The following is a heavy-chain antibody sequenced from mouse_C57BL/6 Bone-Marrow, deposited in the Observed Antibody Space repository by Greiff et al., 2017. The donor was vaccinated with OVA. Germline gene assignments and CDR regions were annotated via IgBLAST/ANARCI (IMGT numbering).Heavy chain of an antibody. CDR3: ARVGYSPYWYFDV. D-gene: IGHD2-12*01. CDR1: GFTFSDYG. Sequence: DVMLVESGGGLVKPGGSLKLSCAASGFTFSDYGMHWVRQAPEKGLEWVAYISSGSSTIYYADTVKGRFTISRDNAKNTLFLQMTSLRSEDTAMYYCARVGYSPYWYFDVWGTGTTVTVSS. CDR2: ISSGSSTI. J-gene: IGHJ1*03. V-gene: IGHV5-17*01.